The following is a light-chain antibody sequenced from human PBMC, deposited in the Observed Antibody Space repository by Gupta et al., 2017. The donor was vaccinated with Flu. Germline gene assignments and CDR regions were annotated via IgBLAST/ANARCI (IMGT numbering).Light chain of an antibody. Sequence: QSVLTQPPSVSGAPVQRVTISCTGSTSNIGAGYDVQWYQQLPGAAPKLLIYVNSNRPSGVPDRVSGSKSGTSASLAITGLQAEDEADYYCQSYDSSLSGTSYVFGTGTKVTVL. CDR2: VNS. J-gene: IGLJ1*01. CDR3: QSYDSSLSGTSYV. V-gene: IGLV1-40*01. CDR1: TSNIGAGYD.